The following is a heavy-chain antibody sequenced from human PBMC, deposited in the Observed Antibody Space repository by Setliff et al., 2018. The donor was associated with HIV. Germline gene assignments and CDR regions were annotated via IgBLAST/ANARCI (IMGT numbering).Heavy chain of an antibody. CDR2: IIPAFGRA. Sequence: SVKVSCKASGDTLSIHPISWVRQAPGRGLDWMGGIIPAFGRANYAQKFQGRVTITTDESTTTVFMELTGLRSEDTAVYYCAREGLLVTKVGEAYWYHGMDVWGRGTTVTVSS. J-gene: IGHJ6*02. CDR3: AREGLLVTKVGEAYWYHGMDV. D-gene: IGHD4-4*01. CDR1: GDTLSIHP. V-gene: IGHV1-69*05.